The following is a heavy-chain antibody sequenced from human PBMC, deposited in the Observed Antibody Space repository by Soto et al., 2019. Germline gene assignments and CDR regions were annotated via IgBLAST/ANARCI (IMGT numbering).Heavy chain of an antibody. J-gene: IGHJ4*02. V-gene: IGHV4-34*01. CDR3: ARMKYYYGSGSYFGGHFDY. CDR2: INHSGST. Sequence: SETLSLTCAVYGGSFSGYYWSWIRQPPGKGLKWIGEINHSGSTKYNPSLKSRLTISVDTSKYRFSLMLISFTAADSAVYYCARMKYYYGSGSYFGGHFDYWGQGTLVTVSS. D-gene: IGHD3-10*01. CDR1: GGSFSGYY.